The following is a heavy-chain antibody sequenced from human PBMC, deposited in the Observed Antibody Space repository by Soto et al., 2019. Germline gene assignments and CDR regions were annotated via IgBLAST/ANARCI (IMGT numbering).Heavy chain of an antibody. V-gene: IGHV4-4*07. J-gene: IGHJ4*02. Sequence: ETLSLTCTVSGGSISSYYWSWIRQPAGKGLEWIGRIYTSGSTNYNPSLKSRVTMSVDTSKNQFSLKLSSVTAADTAVYYCARVISSSWYVGEYYFDYWGQGTLVTVSS. D-gene: IGHD6-13*01. CDR1: GGSISSYY. CDR3: ARVISSSWYVGEYYFDY. CDR2: IYTSGST.